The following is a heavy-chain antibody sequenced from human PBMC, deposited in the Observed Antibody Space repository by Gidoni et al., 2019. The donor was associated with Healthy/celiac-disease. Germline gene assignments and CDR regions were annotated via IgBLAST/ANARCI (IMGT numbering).Heavy chain of an antibody. CDR2: ISAYKGNT. V-gene: IGHV1-18*04. D-gene: IGHD3-16*02. J-gene: IGHJ4*02. CDR3: ARGGDYVWGSYRPPPPFDY. Sequence: QVQLVQSGAEVKKPGASVKVSCKSSGYTFTSYGISWVRQAPGQGLEWMGWISAYKGNTNFAQKLQGRVTMTTDTSTSTAYMELRSLRSDDTAVYYCARGGDYVWGSYRPPPPFDYWGQGTLVTVSS. CDR1: GYTFTSYG.